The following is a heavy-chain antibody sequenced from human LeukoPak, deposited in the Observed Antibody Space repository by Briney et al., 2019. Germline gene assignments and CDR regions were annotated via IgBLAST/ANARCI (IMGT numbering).Heavy chain of an antibody. CDR3: ARGPSGGVLRFLESASYYYYMDV. Sequence: ASVKVSCKASGYTFTSYGISWVRQAPGQGLEWMGWISAYNGNTNYAQKLQGRVTMTTDTSTSTAYMELRSLRSDDTAVYYCARGPSGGVLRFLESASYYYYMDVWGKGTTVTVSS. CDR1: GYTFTSYG. CDR2: ISAYNGNT. D-gene: IGHD3-3*01. J-gene: IGHJ6*03. V-gene: IGHV1-18*01.